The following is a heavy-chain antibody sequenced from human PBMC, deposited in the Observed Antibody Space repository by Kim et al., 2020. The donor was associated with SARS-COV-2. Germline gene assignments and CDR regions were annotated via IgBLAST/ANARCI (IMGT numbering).Heavy chain of an antibody. Sequence: GGSLRLSCAASGFTFRTRWMSWVRQAPGKGLEWVANIKEDGSAKYYVDSVKGRFTISRDNAKNLLYPQVNSLRGDDTAVYYCVRDFDFWGQGALVTVSS. CDR3: VRDFDF. CDR1: GFTFRTRW. CDR2: IKEDGSAK. V-gene: IGHV3-7*01. J-gene: IGHJ4*02.